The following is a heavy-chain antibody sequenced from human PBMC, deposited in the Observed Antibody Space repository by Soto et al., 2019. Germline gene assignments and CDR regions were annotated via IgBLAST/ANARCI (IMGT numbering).Heavy chain of an antibody. J-gene: IGHJ4*02. Sequence: LSLTCTVSGGSVSSGSYYWSWIRQPPGRGLEWIGYIYYSGSTNYNPSLKSRVTISVDTSKNQFSLKLSSVTAADTAVYYCVRRRLLPYAYWGQGMLVTGSS. CDR1: GGSVSSGSYY. CDR2: IYYSGST. D-gene: IGHD2-15*01. V-gene: IGHV4-61*01. CDR3: VRRRLLPYAY.